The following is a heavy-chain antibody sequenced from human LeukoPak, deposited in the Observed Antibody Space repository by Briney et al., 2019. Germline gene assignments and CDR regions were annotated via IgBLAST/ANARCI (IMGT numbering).Heavy chain of an antibody. V-gene: IGHV1-69*04. CDR2: IIPILGIA. J-gene: IGHJ5*02. CDR3: ARDHSSGPNWFDP. CDR1: GGTFSSYA. D-gene: IGHD6-19*01. Sequence: SVKVSCKASGGTFSSYAISWVRQAPGQGLEWMGRIIPILGIANYAQKLQGRVTMTTDTSTSTAYMELRSLRSDDTAVYYCARDHSSGPNWFDPWGQGTLVTVSS.